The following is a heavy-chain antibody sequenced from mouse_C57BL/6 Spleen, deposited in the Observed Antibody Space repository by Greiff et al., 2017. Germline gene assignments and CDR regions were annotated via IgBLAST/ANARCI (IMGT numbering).Heavy chain of an antibody. Sequence: VQLQQSGSELVRPGASVKLSCTASGFNIKDYYMHWVKQRPEQGLEWIGRIDPEDGDTEYAPKFQGKATMTADTSSNTAYLQLSSLTSEDTAVYYCTTGTTVSYYFDYWGQGTTLTVSS. V-gene: IGHV14-1*01. D-gene: IGHD1-1*01. CDR2: IDPEDGDT. CDR3: TTGTTVSYYFDY. CDR1: GFNIKDYY. J-gene: IGHJ2*01.